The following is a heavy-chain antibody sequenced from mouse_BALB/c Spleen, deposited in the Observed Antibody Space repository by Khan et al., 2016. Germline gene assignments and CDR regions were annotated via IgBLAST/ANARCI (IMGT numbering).Heavy chain of an antibody. Sequence: QVQLKQSGPGLVAPSQSLSITCTVSGFSLTTYGVHWVRQPPGKGLEWLGVIWAGGSTTYNSALMSSLSISKDNSKSHVFLKMNSLQTDDTATYYCARDRNYVTSYFDYWGQGTTLTVSS. J-gene: IGHJ2*01. CDR1: GFSLTTYG. D-gene: IGHD2-1*01. CDR3: ARDRNYVTSYFDY. CDR2: IWAGGST. V-gene: IGHV2-9*02.